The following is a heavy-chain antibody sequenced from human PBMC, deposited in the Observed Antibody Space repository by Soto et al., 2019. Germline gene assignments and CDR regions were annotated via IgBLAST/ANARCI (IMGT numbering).Heavy chain of an antibody. CDR3: ARPTDSYDSSGLYYYGMDV. CDR1: GYSFTSYW. D-gene: IGHD3-22*01. CDR2: IYPGDSDT. Sequence: GESLKISCKGSGYSFTSYWIGWGRQMPGKGLEWMGIIYPGDSDTRYSPSFQGQVTISADKSISTAYLQWSSLKASDTAMYYCARPTDSYDSSGLYYYGMDVWGQGTTVTVSS. V-gene: IGHV5-51*01. J-gene: IGHJ6*02.